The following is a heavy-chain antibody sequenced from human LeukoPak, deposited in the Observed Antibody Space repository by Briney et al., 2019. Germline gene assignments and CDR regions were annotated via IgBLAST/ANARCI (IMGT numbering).Heavy chain of an antibody. J-gene: IGHJ4*02. CDR3: ARHNDYGDYVVDY. CDR2: IYYSGST. CDR1: GGSISSSSYY. V-gene: IGHV4-39*01. Sequence: SETLSLTXTVSGGSISSSSYYWGWIRQPPGKGLEWIGSIYYSGSTYYNPSLKSRVTISVDTSKNQFSLKLSSVTAADTAVYYCARHNDYGDYVVDYWGQGTLVTVSS. D-gene: IGHD4-17*01.